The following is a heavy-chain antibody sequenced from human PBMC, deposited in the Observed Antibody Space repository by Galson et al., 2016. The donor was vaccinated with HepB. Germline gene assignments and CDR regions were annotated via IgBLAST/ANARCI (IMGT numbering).Heavy chain of an antibody. CDR1: GFTFSSYG. V-gene: IGHV3-30*18. Sequence: SLRLSCAASGFTFSSYGMHWVRQAPGKGLEWVAVISYDGSNKYYADSVKGRFTISRDNSKNTLYLQMNSLRAEDTAVYYCAKDIRSYGLFGRFDYWAREPWSPSPQ. CDR2: ISYDGSNK. CDR3: AKDIRSYGLFGRFDY. D-gene: IGHD5-18*01. J-gene: IGHJ4*02.